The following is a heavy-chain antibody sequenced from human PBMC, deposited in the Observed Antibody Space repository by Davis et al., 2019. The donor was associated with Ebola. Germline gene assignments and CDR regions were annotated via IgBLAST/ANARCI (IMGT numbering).Heavy chain of an antibody. D-gene: IGHD6-19*01. CDR1: GFTFSSYW. Sequence: GESLKISCAASGFTFSSYWMHWVRQAPGKGLVWVSRINSDGSSTSYADSVKGRFTISRDNAKNSLYLQLNSLRAEDTAVYYCARVSYTNGLYYFDYWGQGTLVTVSS. CDR2: INSDGSST. CDR3: ARVSYTNGLYYFDY. J-gene: IGHJ4*02. V-gene: IGHV3-74*01.